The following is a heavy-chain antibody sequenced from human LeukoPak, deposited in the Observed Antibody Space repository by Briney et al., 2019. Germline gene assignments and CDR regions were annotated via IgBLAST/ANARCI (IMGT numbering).Heavy chain of an antibody. CDR1: GYSFSTYW. Sequence: GESLKISCKGSGYSFSTYWIGWVRQMPGKGLGWMGIIYPGDSDTRYSPSFQGQVTISADKSISTAYLQWSSLKASDTAMYFCTRVTTLTIAADYWGQGTLVTVSS. D-gene: IGHD4-11*01. CDR3: TRVTTLTIAADY. CDR2: IYPGDSDT. J-gene: IGHJ4*02. V-gene: IGHV5-51*01.